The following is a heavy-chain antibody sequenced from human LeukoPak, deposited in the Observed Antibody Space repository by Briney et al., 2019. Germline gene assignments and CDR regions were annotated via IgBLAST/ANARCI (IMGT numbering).Heavy chain of an antibody. D-gene: IGHD7-27*01. J-gene: IGHJ2*01. CDR1: GGSISSGGYY. CDR3: ARDLNWAACEWYFDL. Sequence: SETLSLTCTVSGGSISSGGYYWSWIRQHPGKGLEWIGYIYYSGSSYYNPSLKSRVTISVDTSKNQFSLRLSSVTAADTAVYYCARDLNWAACEWYFDLWGRGTLVTVSS. CDR2: IYYSGSS. V-gene: IGHV4-31*03.